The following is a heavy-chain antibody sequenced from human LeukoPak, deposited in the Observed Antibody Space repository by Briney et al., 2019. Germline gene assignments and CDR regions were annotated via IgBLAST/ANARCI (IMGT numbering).Heavy chain of an antibody. J-gene: IGHJ3*01. V-gene: IGHV4-59*01. CDR3: ARDTHPHAFDV. Sequence: SETLSLTCTVSGGSISIYYWSWIRQPPGKGLEWIGYIYYSGSTNYNPSLKSRVTISVDTSKNQFSLKLSSVTAADTAVYYCARDTHPHAFDVWGQGTMVTVSS. CDR1: GGSISIYY. D-gene: IGHD2-15*01. CDR2: IYYSGST.